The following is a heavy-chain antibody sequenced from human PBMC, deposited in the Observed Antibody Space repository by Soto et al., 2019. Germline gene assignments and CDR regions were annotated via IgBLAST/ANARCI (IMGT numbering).Heavy chain of an antibody. CDR2: INPNSGGT. J-gene: IGHJ4*02. Sequence: QVQLVQSGAEVKKPGASVKVSCKASGYTFTGYYMHWVRQAPGQGLEWMGWINPNSGGTNYAQKFQGWVTMTRDPSISTAYMELSRLRSDDTAVYYCARGSRYDFWSGSSNFDYWGQGTLVTVSS. CDR3: ARGSRYDFWSGSSNFDY. V-gene: IGHV1-2*04. D-gene: IGHD3-3*01. CDR1: GYTFTGYY.